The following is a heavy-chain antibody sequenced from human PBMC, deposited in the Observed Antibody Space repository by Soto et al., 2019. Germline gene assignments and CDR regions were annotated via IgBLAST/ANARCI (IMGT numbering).Heavy chain of an antibody. D-gene: IGHD1-26*01. CDR2: IFWNDER. Sequence: QVTLKESGPVLVKPTETLTLTCSVSGFSLSKARMGVSWIRQPPGKALEWLAHIFWNDERSYNTSLKSRLTISRDTYNSQVVPTMTNVDPVDTGTYFCARALREGLPIYYFDSWGQGTLVTVSS. J-gene: IGHJ4*02. CDR1: GFSLSKARMG. V-gene: IGHV2-26*01. CDR3: ARALREGLPIYYFDS.